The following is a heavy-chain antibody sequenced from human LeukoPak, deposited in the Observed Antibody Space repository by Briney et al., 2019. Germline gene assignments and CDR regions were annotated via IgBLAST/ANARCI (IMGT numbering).Heavy chain of an antibody. CDR3: ARASDSSGYGHDAFDI. CDR1: GDTFTSYD. D-gene: IGHD3-22*01. CDR2: MNPNSGNT. J-gene: IGHJ3*02. Sequence: ASVKLSCKASGDTFTSYDINWVRHATGQGLEWMGWMNPNSGNTGYAQKFQGRVTMTRNTSISTAYMELSSLRSEDTAVYYCARASDSSGYGHDAFDIWGQGTMVTVSS. V-gene: IGHV1-8*01.